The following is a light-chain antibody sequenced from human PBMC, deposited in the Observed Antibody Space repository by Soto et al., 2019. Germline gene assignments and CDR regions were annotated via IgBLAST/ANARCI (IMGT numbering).Light chain of an antibody. CDR1: SSNIGSNT. Sequence: QSVLTQPPSASGTPGQSVTISCSGSSSNIGSNTVNWYQQLPGTAPKLLIYSNNQRPSGVPDRFSGSKSGTSASLAISGRQSEDEADYYCAAWDDSLNGQVVFGGGTQLTVL. CDR2: SNN. CDR3: AAWDDSLNGQVV. V-gene: IGLV1-44*01. J-gene: IGLJ2*01.